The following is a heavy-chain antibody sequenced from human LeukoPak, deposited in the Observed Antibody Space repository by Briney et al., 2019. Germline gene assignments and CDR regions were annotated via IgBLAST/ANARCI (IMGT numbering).Heavy chain of an antibody. CDR3: ARGHCSGGSCYWFDP. CDR2: INHSGST. J-gene: IGHJ5*02. Sequence: SETLSLTCAVYGGSFSGYYWTWIRQPPGKGLEWIGEINHSGSTNYNPSLKSRVTISEDTSKNQFSLKLSSVTAADTAVYFCARGHCSGGSCYWFDPWGQGTLVTVSS. CDR1: GGSFSGYY. V-gene: IGHV4-34*01. D-gene: IGHD2-15*01.